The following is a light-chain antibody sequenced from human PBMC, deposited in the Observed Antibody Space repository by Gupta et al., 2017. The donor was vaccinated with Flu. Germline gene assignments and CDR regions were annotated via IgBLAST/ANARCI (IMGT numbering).Light chain of an antibody. CDR2: DAS. J-gene: IGKJ4*01. CDR3: QQIDRNPLLA. Sequence: SSLSSSVGDRVTITCLARQSIRKYLDWYEKKPCEAPKLLVYDASICQSGVPSRFSGCGYGRYVALTISSRQQEECASYFCQQIDRNPLLAFGDGTKVDIK. V-gene: IGKV1-39*01. CDR1: QSIRKY.